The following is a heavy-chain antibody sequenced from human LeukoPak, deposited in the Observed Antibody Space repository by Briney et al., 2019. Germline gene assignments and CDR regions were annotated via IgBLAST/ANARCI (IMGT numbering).Heavy chain of an antibody. Sequence: GGSLRLSCAASGFTFSDYYMSWIRQAPGKGLEWVSYISSSGSTIYYADSVKGRFTISRDNAKNSLYLQMNSLRAEDTAVYYCASPYNYDFWSGYRRYYYYMDAWGKGTTVTVSS. CDR1: GFTFSDYY. D-gene: IGHD3-3*01. CDR2: ISSSGSTI. V-gene: IGHV3-11*01. J-gene: IGHJ6*03. CDR3: ASPYNYDFWSGYRRYYYYMDA.